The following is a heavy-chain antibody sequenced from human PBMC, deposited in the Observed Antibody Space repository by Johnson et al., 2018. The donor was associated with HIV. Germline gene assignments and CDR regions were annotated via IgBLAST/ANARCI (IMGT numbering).Heavy chain of an antibody. J-gene: IGHJ3*02. CDR2: IRWNGGST. D-gene: IGHD6-6*01. V-gene: IGHV3-20*04. CDR1: GFTFDDYA. CDR3: ARDRYSSSSGAFDI. Sequence: VQLVESGGGVVQPGRSLRLSCAASGFTFDDYAMSWVRQAPGKGLAWVAGIRWNGGSTCYADSVKGRFTISRDNAKNSLYLQMNSLRAEDTALYYCARDRYSSSSGAFDIWGQGTMVTVSS.